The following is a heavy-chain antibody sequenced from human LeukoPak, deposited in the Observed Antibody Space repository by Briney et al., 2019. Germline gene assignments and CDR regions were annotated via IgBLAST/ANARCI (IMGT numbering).Heavy chain of an antibody. CDR3: ARTYYYDSSGYYAPFDY. J-gene: IGHJ4*02. D-gene: IGHD3-22*01. CDR1: GGSISSYY. V-gene: IGHV4-59*01. Sequence: SETLSLTCTVSGGSISSYYWSWIRQPPGKGLEWIGYIYYSGSTNYNPSLKSRVTISVDTSKNQFSLKLSSVTAADTAVYYCARTYYYDSSGYYAPFDYWGQGTLVTVSS. CDR2: IYYSGST.